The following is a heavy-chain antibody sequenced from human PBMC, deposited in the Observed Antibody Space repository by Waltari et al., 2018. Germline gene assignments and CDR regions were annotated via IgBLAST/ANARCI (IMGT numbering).Heavy chain of an antibody. CDR1: GGTFSSYD. CDR3: ARDYGDYGYYYYGMDV. CDR2: IIPIFGTA. V-gene: IGHV1-69*08. D-gene: IGHD4-17*01. Sequence: QVQLVQSGAEVKKPGSSVKVSCKASGGTFSSYDISWVRQAPGQGLEWMGRIIPIFGTANYAQKFKGRVTITADKSTGTAYMELSSLRSEDTAVYYGARDYGDYGYYYYGMDVWGQGTTVTVSS. J-gene: IGHJ6*02.